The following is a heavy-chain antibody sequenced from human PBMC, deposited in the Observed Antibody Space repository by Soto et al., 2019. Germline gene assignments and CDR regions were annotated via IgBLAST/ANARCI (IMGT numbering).Heavy chain of an antibody. CDR2: ISYDGSNK. J-gene: IGHJ2*01. V-gene: IGHV3-30*18. CDR1: GFTFSSYG. D-gene: IGHD3-22*01. Sequence: PGGALRLSCPASGFTFSSYGVHWVRQAPGKGLEWVAVISYDGSNKYYADSVKGRFTISRDNSKNTLYLQMNSLRAEDTAVYYCAKVRSSGSWYFDLWGRGTRVTVSS. CDR3: AKVRSSGSWYFDL.